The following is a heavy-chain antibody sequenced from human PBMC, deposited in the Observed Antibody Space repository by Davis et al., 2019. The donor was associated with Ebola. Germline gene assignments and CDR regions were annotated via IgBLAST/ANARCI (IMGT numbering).Heavy chain of an antibody. CDR3: ARKRYYYEDEKGWFDL. J-gene: IGHJ5*01. Sequence: GGSLRLSCAASGITVSDNYMSWVRQAPGKGLEWVSVIYSGGSTYYADSVKGRFTISRDNVEDSLFLQIDSLRAEDTAVYYCARKRYYYEDEKGWFDLWGQGTLVTVSS. CDR2: IYSGGST. V-gene: IGHV3-53*01. CDR1: GITVSDNY. D-gene: IGHD3-22*01.